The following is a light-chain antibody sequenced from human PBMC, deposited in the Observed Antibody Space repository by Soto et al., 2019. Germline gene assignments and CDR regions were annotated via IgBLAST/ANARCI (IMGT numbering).Light chain of an antibody. CDR1: SSDVGGYDY. V-gene: IGLV2-14*01. CDR2: EVA. J-gene: IGLJ3*02. CDR3: SSHSSSNTLVV. Sequence: QSALTQPASVSGSPGQSITISCTGSSSDVGGYDYVSWYQHQPGKAPKLRIYEVASRPSGVSNRFSGSKSGNTASLTIAGIRAEDEGDYYCSSHSSSNTLVVCGGGTKLTVL.